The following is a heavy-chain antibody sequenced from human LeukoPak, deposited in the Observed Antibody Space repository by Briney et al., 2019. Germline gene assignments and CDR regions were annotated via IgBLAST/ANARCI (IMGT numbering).Heavy chain of an antibody. D-gene: IGHD3-9*01. Sequence: GGSLRLSCAASGFTSSSYWMHWVRQVPGKGLVWVSRISGDGTARNYADSVKGRFTISRDNSKNTLYLQMNSLRAEDTAVYYCATHYDILTGYSANDYWGQGTLVTVSS. CDR3: ATHYDILTGYSANDY. CDR1: GFTSSSYW. CDR2: ISGDGTAR. V-gene: IGHV3-74*01. J-gene: IGHJ4*02.